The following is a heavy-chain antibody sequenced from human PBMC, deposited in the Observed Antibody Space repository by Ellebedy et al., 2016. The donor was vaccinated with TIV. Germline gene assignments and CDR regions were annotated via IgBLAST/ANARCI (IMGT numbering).Heavy chain of an antibody. CDR1: GDSVSSNSAA. V-gene: IGHV6-1*01. CDR2: TYYRSKWSN. Sequence: SQTLSLTXXISGDSVSSNSAAWNWIRQSPSRGLEWLGRTYYRSKWSNDYAVFVKSRITINPDTSKNHFSLQLNSVTPEDTAVYYCARTGDRGRAFDYWGQGTLVTVSS. D-gene: IGHD7-27*01. CDR3: ARTGDRGRAFDY. J-gene: IGHJ4*02.